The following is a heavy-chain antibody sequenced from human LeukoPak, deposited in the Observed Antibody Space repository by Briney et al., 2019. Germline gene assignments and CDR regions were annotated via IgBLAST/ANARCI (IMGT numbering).Heavy chain of an antibody. J-gene: IGHJ4*02. D-gene: IGHD3-22*01. Sequence: ASVKVSCKASGYTFTGYYMHRVRQAPGQGLEWMGRINPNSGGTNYAQKFQGRVTMTRDTSISTAYMELSRLRSDDTAAYYCARLDGGYYYDSSGYYHGLFDYWGQGTLVTVSS. CDR2: INPNSGGT. V-gene: IGHV1-2*06. CDR1: GYTFTGYY. CDR3: ARLDGGYYYDSSGYYHGLFDY.